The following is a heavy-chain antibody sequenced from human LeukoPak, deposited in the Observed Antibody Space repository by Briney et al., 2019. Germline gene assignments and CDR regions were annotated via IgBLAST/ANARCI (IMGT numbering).Heavy chain of an antibody. Sequence: ASVKVSCKASGYTFNTYAMNWVRQATGQGLEWMGWMNPNSGNTGYAEKFQGRVTMTRNISIRTAYMELSTLRSDDTAVYYCARGRGYSYGYADYWGQRTLVTVSS. CDR1: GYTFNTYA. CDR3: ARGRGYSYGYADY. CDR2: MNPNSGNT. D-gene: IGHD5-18*01. V-gene: IGHV1-8*02. J-gene: IGHJ4*02.